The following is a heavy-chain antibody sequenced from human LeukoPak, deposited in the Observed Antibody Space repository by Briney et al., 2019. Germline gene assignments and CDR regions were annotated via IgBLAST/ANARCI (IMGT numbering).Heavy chain of an antibody. V-gene: IGHV3-21*01. CDR2: ISSSSSYI. CDR3: ARDSRSTEYYDFWSGYSGYYFDY. CDR1: GFTFSSYS. J-gene: IGHJ4*02. Sequence: GGSLRLSCAASGFTFSSYSMNWVRQAPGKGLEWVSSISSSSSYIYYADSVKGRFTIPRDNAKNSLYLQMNSLRAEDTAVYYCARDSRSTEYYDFWSGYSGYYFDYWGQGTLVTVSS. D-gene: IGHD3-3*01.